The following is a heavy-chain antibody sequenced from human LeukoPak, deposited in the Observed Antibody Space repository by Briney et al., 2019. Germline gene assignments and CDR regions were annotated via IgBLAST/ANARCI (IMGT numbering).Heavy chain of an antibody. CDR1: GFTLSTYG. CDR3: ARDKSWSLDY. J-gene: IGHJ4*02. Sequence: GRSLRLSCAASGFTLSTYGIHWVRQAPGKGLEWVAVISNDGSNKYYADSVKGRFTISRDISKNTLFLQMNSLRTEDAAVYYCARDKSWSLDYWGQGTLVTVSS. V-gene: IGHV3-30*03. D-gene: IGHD6-13*01. CDR2: ISNDGSNK.